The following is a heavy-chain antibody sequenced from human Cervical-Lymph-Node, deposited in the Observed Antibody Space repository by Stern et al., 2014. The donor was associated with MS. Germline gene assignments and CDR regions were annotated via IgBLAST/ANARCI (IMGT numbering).Heavy chain of an antibody. D-gene: IGHD6-13*01. Sequence: EVNLVESGGDLVQPGGSLRLSCAASGFTFSSNSMAWVRQAPGKGLEWVSVLNSGGDSTYYADFVMGRFTISRDNSKNTLYLQMNSLRAEDTAVYYCAKERTQLTYDYWGQGTLVTVSS. CDR1: GFTFSSNS. CDR3: AKERTQLTYDY. CDR2: LNSGGDST. V-gene: IGHV3-23*03. J-gene: IGHJ4*02.